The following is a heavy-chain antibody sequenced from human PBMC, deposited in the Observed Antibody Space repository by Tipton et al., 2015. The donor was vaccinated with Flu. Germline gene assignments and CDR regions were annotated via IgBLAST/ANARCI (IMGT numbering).Heavy chain of an antibody. CDR1: RGSINSYY. D-gene: IGHD3-10*02. CDR3: ARLSYYDVDLKNFYFDY. V-gene: IGHV4-59*08. Sequence: TLSLTCTVSRGSINSYYWSWIRQAPGKGLEWIGYLHYSGSTTYNPALKSRVTIAEGTSMNQFSLRLRSVTAADTAAYYCARLSYYDVDLKNFYFDYWGQGALVTVSS. CDR2: LHYSGST. J-gene: IGHJ4*02.